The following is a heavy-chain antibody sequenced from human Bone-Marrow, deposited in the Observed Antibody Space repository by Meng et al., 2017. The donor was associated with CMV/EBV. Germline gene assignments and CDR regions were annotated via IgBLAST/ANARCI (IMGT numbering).Heavy chain of an antibody. V-gene: IGHV4-34*01. CDR1: GGSSSGYY. Sequence: GSLRLSCAVYGGSSSGYYWSWVRQPPGMGLEWIGEINHSGSTNYNPSLKSRVTISVDTSKNQFSLKLSSVTAADTAVYYCAGEPGWLIAARYIEYWGQGTLVTVSS. J-gene: IGHJ4*02. D-gene: IGHD6-6*01. CDR3: AGEPGWLIAARYIEY. CDR2: INHSGST.